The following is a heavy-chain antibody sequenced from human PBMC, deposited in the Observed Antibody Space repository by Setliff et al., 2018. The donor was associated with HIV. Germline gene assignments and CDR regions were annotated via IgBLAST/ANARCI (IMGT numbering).Heavy chain of an antibody. D-gene: IGHD2-2*03. J-gene: IGHJ5*02. CDR1: EFTLSGYS. CDR3: AKVDNGHCTSASCSNLNWFDP. CDR2: IDPSGSRI. Sequence: GGSLRLSCAASEFTLSGYSMSWVRQVPGKGLEWVSAIDPSGSRIFYSDSVKGRFTISRDNSENTLYLQMDSLTAEDTAVYYCAKVDNGHCTSASCSNLNWFDPWGQGILVTVSS. V-gene: IGHV3-23*01.